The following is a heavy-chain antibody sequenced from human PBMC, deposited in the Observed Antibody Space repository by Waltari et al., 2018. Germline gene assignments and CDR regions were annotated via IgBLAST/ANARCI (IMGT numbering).Heavy chain of an antibody. V-gene: IGHV3-9*01. CDR1: GFNFDDSA. CDR3: AKEDYYDSSGYSRWFDP. D-gene: IGHD3-22*01. J-gene: IGHJ5*02. Sequence: EVQLVESGGGLVQPGRSLRLSCAASGFNFDDSAMHWVRQTPGKGLEWVSGISWNGASVGYADSVKGRFTISRDNAKNSLYLQMNSLRADDTALYYCAKEDYYDSSGYSRWFDPWGQGTLVTVSS. CDR2: ISWNGASV.